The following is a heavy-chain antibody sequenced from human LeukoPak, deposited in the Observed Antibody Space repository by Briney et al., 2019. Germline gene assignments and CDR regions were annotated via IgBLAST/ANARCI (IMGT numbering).Heavy chain of an antibody. J-gene: IGHJ4*02. CDR2: IKQDGSEK. Sequence: GGSLRLSCAASGLIFKDAWMTWVRQAPGKGLEWVANIKQDGSEKYYVDSVMGRFTISRDNAKNSLYLQMNSLRAEDTAVYYCARDLGVGAKSWGQGTLVTVSS. CDR1: GLIFKDAW. CDR3: ARDLGVGAKS. D-gene: IGHD1-26*01. V-gene: IGHV3-7*03.